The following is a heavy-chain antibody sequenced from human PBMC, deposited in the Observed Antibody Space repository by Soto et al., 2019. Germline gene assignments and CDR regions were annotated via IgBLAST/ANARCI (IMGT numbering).Heavy chain of an antibody. Sequence: ASVKLSCKASVYTFTSYYMHWVRQAPGQGLEWMGIINPSGGSTSYAQKFQGRVTMTRDTSTSTVYMELSSLRSEDTAVYYCSLSDRYYGMDVWGLGTTVTVSS. CDR3: SLSDRYYGMDV. CDR1: VYTFTSYY. CDR2: INPSGGST. J-gene: IGHJ6*02. V-gene: IGHV1-46*03.